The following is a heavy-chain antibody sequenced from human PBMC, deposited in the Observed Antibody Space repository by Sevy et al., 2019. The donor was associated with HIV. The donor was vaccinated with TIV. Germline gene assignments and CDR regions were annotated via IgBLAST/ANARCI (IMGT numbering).Heavy chain of an antibody. CDR3: ARWGTVTREPFDY. J-gene: IGHJ4*02. V-gene: IGHV1-69*13. D-gene: IGHD4-17*01. CDR2: IIPILGTA. Sequence: ASVKVSCKASGGTFSSYAISWVRQAPGQGLEWMGGIIPILGTANYAQKFQGRVTITADESTSTAYMELSSLRSEDTAVYYCARWGTVTREPFDYWGQGTLVTVSS. CDR1: GGTFSSYA.